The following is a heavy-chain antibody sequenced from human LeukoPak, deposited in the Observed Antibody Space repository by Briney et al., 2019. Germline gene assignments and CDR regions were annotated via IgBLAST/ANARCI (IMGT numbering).Heavy chain of an antibody. D-gene: IGHD4-11*01. CDR2: IYYSGST. CDR3: ARGRQSSDAFDI. CDR1: GGSFSGYY. V-gene: IGHV4-59*01. Sequence: PSETLSLTCAVYGGSFSGYYWSWIRQPPGKGLEWIGYIYYSGSTNYNPSLKSRVTISVDTSKNQFSLKLSSVTAADTAVYYCARGRQSSDAFDIWGQGTMVTVSS. J-gene: IGHJ3*02.